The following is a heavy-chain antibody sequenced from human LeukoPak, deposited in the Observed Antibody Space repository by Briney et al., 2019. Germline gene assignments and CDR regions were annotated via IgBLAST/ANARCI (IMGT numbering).Heavy chain of an antibody. D-gene: IGHD6-13*01. CDR1: GGSFSGYY. Sequence: PSETLSLTCAVYGGSFSGYYWSWISQPPGKGLEWIGEINHSGSTNYNPSLKSRVTISVDTSKNQFSLKLSSVTAADTAVYYCARPGSSGTEDYWGQGTLVTVSS. J-gene: IGHJ4*02. CDR2: INHSGST. CDR3: ARPGSSGTEDY. V-gene: IGHV4-34*01.